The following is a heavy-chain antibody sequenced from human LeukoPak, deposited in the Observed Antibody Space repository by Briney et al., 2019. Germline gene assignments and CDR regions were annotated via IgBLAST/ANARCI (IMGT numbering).Heavy chain of an antibody. CDR2: ISWNSGSI. CDR1: GFTFDDYA. CDR3: AKGEDGYNSFFDY. J-gene: IGHJ4*02. D-gene: IGHD5-24*01. V-gene: IGHV3-9*01. Sequence: GGSLRLSCAASGFTFDDYAMHWVRQAPGKGLEWVSGISWNSGSIGYADSVKGRFTISRDNAKNSLYLQMNSLRAEDTALYYCAKGEDGYNSFFDYWGQGTLVTVSS.